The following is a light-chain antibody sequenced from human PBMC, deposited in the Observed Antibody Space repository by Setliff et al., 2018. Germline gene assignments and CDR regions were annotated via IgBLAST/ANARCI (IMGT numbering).Light chain of an antibody. CDR1: SSNIGAGFS. V-gene: IGLV1-40*01. J-gene: IGLJ1*01. CDR3: AADNDNLNGDV. Sequence: QSVLTQPPSVSGAPGQRVTISCTGSSSNIGAGFSVHWYQQLPGTAPKLLIYGNTNRPSGVPDRFSGSKSGSSASLAISGLQSEDEADYYCAADNDNLNGDVFGTGTKGTVL. CDR2: GNT.